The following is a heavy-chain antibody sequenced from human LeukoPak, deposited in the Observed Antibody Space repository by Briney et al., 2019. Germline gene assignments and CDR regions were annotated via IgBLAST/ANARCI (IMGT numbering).Heavy chain of an antibody. V-gene: IGHV3-23*01. D-gene: IGHD4-17*01. J-gene: IGHJ1*01. CDR1: GFTFSSYG. CDR2: ISGSGSTT. Sequence: GGSLRLSCAASGFTFSSYGMSWVRQAPGKGLEWVSAISGSGSTTYYADSVKGRFTISRVNSKNTLYLQMNSLRAEDTAVYYCAKENYGDSTGGRFQHWGQGTLVTVSP. CDR3: AKENYGDSTGGRFQH.